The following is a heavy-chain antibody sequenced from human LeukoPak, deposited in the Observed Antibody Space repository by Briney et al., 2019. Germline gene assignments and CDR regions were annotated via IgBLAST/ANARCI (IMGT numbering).Heavy chain of an antibody. CDR1: GGSISSSSYY. D-gene: IGHD3-3*01. CDR3: ASSITIFGVVLRTIYFDY. Sequence: WETLSLTCTVSGGSISSSSYYWGWIRQPPGKGLEWIGGMYYSGSTYYNPSLKSRVIISVDTSKNQFSLKLRSVTAADTAVYYCASSITIFGVVLRTIYFDYWGQGILVTVSS. J-gene: IGHJ4*02. V-gene: IGHV4-39*01. CDR2: MYYSGST.